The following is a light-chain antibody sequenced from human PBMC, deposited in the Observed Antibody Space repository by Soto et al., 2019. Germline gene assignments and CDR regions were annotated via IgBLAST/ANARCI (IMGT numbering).Light chain of an antibody. CDR2: DVS. V-gene: IGLV2-14*03. J-gene: IGLJ3*02. CDR1: SSDIGTENF. CDR3: SSYSASSTPV. Sequence: QSALTQPASVSGSPGQSITISCTGVSSDIGTENFVSWYQHHPGKDPQLMIFDVSHRPSGVSYRFSASKSGNSASLTISGLQAEDEADYYCSSYSASSTPVFGGGTKLTLL.